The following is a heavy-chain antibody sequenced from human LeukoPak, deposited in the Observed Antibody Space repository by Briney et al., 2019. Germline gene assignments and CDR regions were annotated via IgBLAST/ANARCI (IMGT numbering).Heavy chain of an antibody. CDR1: GFTFSSYE. V-gene: IGHV3-48*03. D-gene: IGHD5-24*01. J-gene: IGHJ4*02. CDR2: ISRSGSTI. CDR3: ARGMATLDLMPGFDY. Sequence: GGSLRLSCAASGFTFSSYEMNWVRQAPGKGLEWVSYISRSGSTIYYADSVKGRFTISRDNAKNSLYLQMNSLRAEDTTVYYCARGMATLDLMPGFDYWGQGTLVTVSS.